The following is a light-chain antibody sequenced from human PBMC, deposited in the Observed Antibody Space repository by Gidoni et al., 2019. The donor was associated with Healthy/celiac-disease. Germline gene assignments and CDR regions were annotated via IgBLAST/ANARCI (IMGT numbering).Light chain of an antibody. CDR1: QSVLYSSNNKNY. CDR2: WAS. V-gene: IGKV4-1*01. CDR3: QQYYSGWX. J-gene: IGKJ1*01. Sequence: DIVMTQSPDSLAVSLGERATINCKSSQSVLYSSNNKNYLAWYQQKPGQPPKLLIYWASTRESGVPDRFSGSGSGTDFTLTISSLQAEDVAVYYCQQYYSGWXFXQGTKVEIK.